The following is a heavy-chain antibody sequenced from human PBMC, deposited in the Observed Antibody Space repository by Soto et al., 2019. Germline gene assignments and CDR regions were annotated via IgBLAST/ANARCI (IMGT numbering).Heavy chain of an antibody. CDR3: ARDSGTKYSYGPHSIDY. D-gene: IGHD5-18*01. Sequence: GGSLRLSCAASGFTFSTYGMHWVRQAPGKGLEWVAIISYDGSNKYYADSVRGRFTISRDNSKNTLYLQMNSLRAEDTAVFYCARDSGTKYSYGPHSIDYWGQGTLVTVSS. CDR2: ISYDGSNK. CDR1: GFTFSTYG. J-gene: IGHJ4*02. V-gene: IGHV3-30*03.